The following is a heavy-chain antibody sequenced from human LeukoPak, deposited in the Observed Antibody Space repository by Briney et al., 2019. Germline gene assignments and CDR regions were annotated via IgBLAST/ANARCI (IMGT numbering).Heavy chain of an antibody. CDR3: ARDPTRTATLLSYYFDY. CDR1: GFTFSSYN. CDR2: ISSSSSTI. J-gene: IGHJ4*02. V-gene: IGHV3-48*02. Sequence: GGSLRLSCAASGFTFSSYNMNWVRQAPGKGLEWVSYISSSSSTIYYADSVKGRFTISRDNAKNSLYLQVNSLRDEDTAVYYCARDPTRTATLLSYYFDYWGQGTLVTVSS. D-gene: IGHD1-1*01.